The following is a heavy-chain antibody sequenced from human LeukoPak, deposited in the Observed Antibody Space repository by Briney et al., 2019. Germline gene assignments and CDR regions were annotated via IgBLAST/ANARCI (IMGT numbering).Heavy chain of an antibody. V-gene: IGHV3-48*03. CDR3: TLGEYDGGYFDH. CDR1: GFTFSSYE. CDR2: ISSSGSAI. D-gene: IGHD3-16*01. J-gene: IGHJ4*02. Sequence: GGSLRLPCAAPGFTFSSYEMNWVRQAPGKGLEWVSKISSSGSAIYYADSVKGRFTISKDNSKTTLYLQMHSLRADDTAVYYCTLGEYDGGYFDHWGQGTLVTVSS.